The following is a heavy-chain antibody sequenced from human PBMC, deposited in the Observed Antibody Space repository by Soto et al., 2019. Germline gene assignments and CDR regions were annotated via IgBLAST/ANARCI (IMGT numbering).Heavy chain of an antibody. CDR3: AKDDDHCDNGLNY. CDR2: IGSDGRRA. CDR1: GFTFGRHG. J-gene: IGHJ4*02. D-gene: IGHD4-17*01. V-gene: IGHV3-33*06. Sequence: QVQLVESGGGVVQPGGSLRLSCAASGFTFGRHGMHWVRQAPGKGLEWVAVIGSDGRRASYADSVKGRFTISRDNGQNTLNLKMNRLRAEETAVYYSAKDDDHCDNGLNYRGQGTLVPVSS.